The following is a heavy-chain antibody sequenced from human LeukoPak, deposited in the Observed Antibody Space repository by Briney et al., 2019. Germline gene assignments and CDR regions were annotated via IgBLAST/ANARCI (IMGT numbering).Heavy chain of an antibody. Sequence: ASVKVSCKAPGYTFTVYYMHWLRQAPGQGLEWMGRINPNNGGTNYAQNFQGRVTMTRDTSISTAYMELSSLISDDTAVYYCASQNMEWELLAFDYWGQGTLVTVSS. J-gene: IGHJ4*02. CDR2: INPNNGGT. CDR3: ASQNMEWELLAFDY. CDR1: GYTFTVYY. D-gene: IGHD1-26*01. V-gene: IGHV1-2*06.